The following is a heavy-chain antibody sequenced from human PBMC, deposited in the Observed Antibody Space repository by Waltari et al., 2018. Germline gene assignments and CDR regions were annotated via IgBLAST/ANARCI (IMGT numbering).Heavy chain of an antibody. CDR1: GYTFTSYA. D-gene: IGHD3-16*01. Sequence: QVQLVQSGSELKKPGASVKVSCKASGYTFTSYAMNWVRQAPGQGLEWMGWINTNTGNPTYAQGFTGRFVFSLDTSVSTAYLQISSRKAEDNAVYYCARAPHTYYDYIWGSPDQPKPYGMDVWGQGTTVTVSS. CDR3: ARAPHTYYDYIWGSPDQPKPYGMDV. J-gene: IGHJ6*02. V-gene: IGHV7-4-1*02. CDR2: INTNTGNP.